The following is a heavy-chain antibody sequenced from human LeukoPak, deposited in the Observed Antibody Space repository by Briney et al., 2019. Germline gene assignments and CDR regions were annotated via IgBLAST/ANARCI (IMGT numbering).Heavy chain of an antibody. CDR2: ISDSATNT. V-gene: IGHV3-23*01. D-gene: IGHD3-3*01. CDR3: AARRGYYHYMDV. CDR1: GFTFSSYA. J-gene: IGHJ6*03. Sequence: PGGSLRLSCAASGFTFSSYALAWVRQAPGKGLEWVSSISDSATNTYYADSVKGRFTISRDNSKNTLSLQMNSLTAEDTAVYYCAARRGYYHYMDVWGKGTTVTVSS.